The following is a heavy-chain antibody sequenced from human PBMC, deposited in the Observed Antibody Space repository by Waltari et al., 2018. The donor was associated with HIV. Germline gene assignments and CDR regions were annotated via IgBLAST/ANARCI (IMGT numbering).Heavy chain of an antibody. D-gene: IGHD1-1*01. CDR3: ARDPLVEHRGILDY. CDR2: IKQDGSEK. Sequence: EVQLGESGGGLVQPGGSLRLSCAASGLPFSSYWMSWVRQAPGKGLEWVANIKQDGSEKYYVDSVKGRFTISRDNAKNSLYLQMNSLRAEDTAVYYCARDPLVEHRGILDYWGQGTLVTVSS. J-gene: IGHJ4*02. V-gene: IGHV3-7*01. CDR1: GLPFSSYW.